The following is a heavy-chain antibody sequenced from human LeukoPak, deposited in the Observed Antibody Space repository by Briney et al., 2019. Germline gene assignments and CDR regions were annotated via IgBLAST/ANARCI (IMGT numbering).Heavy chain of an antibody. V-gene: IGHV3-30*18. J-gene: IGHJ4*02. D-gene: IGHD5-12*01. CDR1: GFTFGTYA. CDR3: AKGYSGYLDY. CDR2: ISYDGSNK. Sequence: GGSLRLSCAASGFTFGTYAMTWVRQASGKGLEWVAVISYDGSNKYYADSVKGRFTISRDNSKNTLYLQMNSLRAEDTAVYYCAKGYSGYLDYWGQGTLVTVSS.